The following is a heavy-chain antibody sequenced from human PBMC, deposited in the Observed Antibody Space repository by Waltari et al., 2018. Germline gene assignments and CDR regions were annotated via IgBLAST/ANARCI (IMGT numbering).Heavy chain of an antibody. D-gene: IGHD5-18*01. V-gene: IGHV4-61*01. CDR2: IYYSGRT. CDR3: ARGSRGYSYG. Sequence: QVHLQESGPGLVKPSETLSLTCNVSGGSVSSGSYYWSWIRQPPGKGLEWVGYIYYSGRTNYNPSLKSRVTISVDTSKNQFSLKLTSVTAADTAVYYCARGSRGYSYGWGQGTLVTVSS. J-gene: IGHJ4*02. CDR1: GGSVSSGSYY.